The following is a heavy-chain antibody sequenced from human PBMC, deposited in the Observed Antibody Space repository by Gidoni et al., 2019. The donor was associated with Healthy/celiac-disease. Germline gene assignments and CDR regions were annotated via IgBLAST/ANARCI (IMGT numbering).Heavy chain of an antibody. J-gene: IGHJ4*02. Sequence: QVQLVESGGGVVQPARSLRLSCAASGFTFRSYAMHWVRQAPGKGLEWVAVISYDGSNKYYADSVKGRFTISRDNSKNTLYLQMNSLRAEDTAVYYCAREASSSYYYDSSGRYFDYWGQGTLVTVSS. CDR2: ISYDGSNK. V-gene: IGHV3-30-3*01. D-gene: IGHD3-22*01. CDR1: GFTFRSYA. CDR3: AREASSSYYYDSSGRYFDY.